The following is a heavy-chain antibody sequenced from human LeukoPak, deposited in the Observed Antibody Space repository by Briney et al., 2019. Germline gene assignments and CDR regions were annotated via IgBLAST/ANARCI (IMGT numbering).Heavy chain of an antibody. D-gene: IGHD6-13*01. CDR2: ISSSSSYI. CDR1: GFTFSSYS. CDR3: ARDMHSSSWYIGY. V-gene: IGHV3-21*01. J-gene: IGHJ4*02. Sequence: GGSLRLSCAASGFTFSSYSMNWVRQAPGKGLEWVSSISSSSSYIYYADSAKGRFTISRDNAKNSLYLQMNSLRAEDTAVYYCARDMHSSSWYIGYWGQGTLVTVSS.